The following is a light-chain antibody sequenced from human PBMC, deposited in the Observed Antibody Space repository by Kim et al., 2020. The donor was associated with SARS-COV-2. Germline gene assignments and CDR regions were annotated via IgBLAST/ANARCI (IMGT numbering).Light chain of an antibody. V-gene: IGLV1-44*01. CDR2: NNN. CDR3: AAWDDSLSGYV. Sequence: QSVLTQPPSASGTPGQRVTISCSGSSSNIGRNTVNWYQQLPGTAPKLLIYNNNQRPSGAPDRFSDSKSGTSASLAISGLQSDDEADYYCAAWDDSLSGYVFGTGTKVTVL. J-gene: IGLJ1*01. CDR1: SSNIGRNT.